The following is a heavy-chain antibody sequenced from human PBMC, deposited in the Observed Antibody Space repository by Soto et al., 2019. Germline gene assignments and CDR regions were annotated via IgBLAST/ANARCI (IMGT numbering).Heavy chain of an antibody. Sequence: QVQLQQWGAGLLKPSETLSLTCAVYGGSFSGYYWSWIRQPPGKGLEWIGEINHSGSTNYNPSLKSRVTISVDTSKNQFSRKLSSVTAADTAVYYCAVTLGGSYNWFDPWGQGTLVTVSS. D-gene: IGHD3-16*01. CDR3: AVTLGGSYNWFDP. CDR2: INHSGST. V-gene: IGHV4-34*01. J-gene: IGHJ5*02. CDR1: GGSFSGYY.